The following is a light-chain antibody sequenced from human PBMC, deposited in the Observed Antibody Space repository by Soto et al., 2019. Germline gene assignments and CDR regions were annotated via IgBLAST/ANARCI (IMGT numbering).Light chain of an antibody. V-gene: IGLV2-18*02. Sequence: QSALTQPPSVSGSPGQSVTLSCTGTSSDVGSYYRVSWYQQSPGTAPKLMIYEVSNRPSGVPDRFSGSKSGNTASLTISGLQAEDEADYYCSSYTSSSTYVFGTGTKLTVL. CDR1: SSDVGSYYR. J-gene: IGLJ1*01. CDR2: EVS. CDR3: SSYTSSSTYV.